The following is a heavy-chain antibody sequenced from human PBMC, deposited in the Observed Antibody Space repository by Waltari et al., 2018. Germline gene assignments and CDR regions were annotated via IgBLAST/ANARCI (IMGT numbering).Heavy chain of an antibody. CDR1: GITFSRYW. D-gene: IGHD3-22*01. CDR3: ATCYYYDSSGNYYVSDY. V-gene: IGHV3-74*01. CDR2: INSEGSST. Sequence: EVQLVESGGGLVQPGGSLRLSCAASGITFSRYWMHWVRQAPGKGLVGVSRINSEGSSTRYADSVKGRFTISRDNAKNTLYLQMNSLRAEDTAVYYCATCYYYDSSGNYYVSDYWGQGTLVTVSS. J-gene: IGHJ4*02.